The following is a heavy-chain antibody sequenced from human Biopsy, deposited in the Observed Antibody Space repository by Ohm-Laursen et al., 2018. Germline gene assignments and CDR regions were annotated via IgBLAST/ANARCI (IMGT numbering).Heavy chain of an antibody. CDR2: IYGGGSPV. Sequence: SLRLSCAASGFAFNLYEMNWTRQAPGKGMEWISYIYGGGSPVSYADSVKGRFTISRDNAQNSLYLHMNSLRAEDTAVYYCARLNSGTYDASGLWGQGTMVIVSS. CDR1: GFAFNLYE. CDR3: ARLNSGTYDASGL. J-gene: IGHJ3*01. D-gene: IGHD1-26*01. V-gene: IGHV3-48*03.